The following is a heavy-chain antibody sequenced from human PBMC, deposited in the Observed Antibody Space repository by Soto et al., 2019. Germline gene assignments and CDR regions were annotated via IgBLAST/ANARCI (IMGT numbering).Heavy chain of an antibody. V-gene: IGHV5-51*01. D-gene: IGHD5-18*01. CDR3: TRLLNTATVVDPDY. CDR2: ICGGDSDT. Sequence: GESLKISCHASGDSFGSYWSAGVRQLPGQGLGGMGFICGGDSDTRYRPSVQGRVTIAAGNSISPAYREWSSLKASDTAMYYCTRLLNTATVVDPDYWGQGTPVIVSS. CDR1: GDSFGSYW. J-gene: IGHJ4*02.